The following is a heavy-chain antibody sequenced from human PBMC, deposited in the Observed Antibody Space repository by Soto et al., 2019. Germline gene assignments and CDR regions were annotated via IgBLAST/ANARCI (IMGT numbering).Heavy chain of an antibody. V-gene: IGHV3-64D*06. CDR3: VKGEYYYDSSGYYTFDY. CDR2: ISTNGGST. Sequence: GSLRLSCSASGFTFSSYAMHWVRQAPGKGLEYVSSISTNGGSTHYADSVKGRFTISRDNSKNTQYLQVSSLRADDTAVYYCVKGEYYYDSSGYYTFDYWGQGTLVTVYS. D-gene: IGHD3-22*01. CDR1: GFTFSSYA. J-gene: IGHJ4*02.